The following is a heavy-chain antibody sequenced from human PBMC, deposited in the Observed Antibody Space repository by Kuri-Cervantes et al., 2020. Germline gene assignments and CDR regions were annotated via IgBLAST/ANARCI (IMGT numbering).Heavy chain of an antibody. J-gene: IGHJ3*02. D-gene: IGHD3-22*01. Sequence: GGSLRLSCAASGFPINSHDMHWVRQATGKGPEWVSAIGTASDTFYVGSVKGRFTISREDAKNSLYLQMNDLRAGDTAVYYCARRPYFDDRATPLDSFDIWGQGTMVTVSS. V-gene: IGHV3-13*01. CDR3: ARRPYFDDRATPLDSFDI. CDR2: IGTASDT. CDR1: GFPINSHD.